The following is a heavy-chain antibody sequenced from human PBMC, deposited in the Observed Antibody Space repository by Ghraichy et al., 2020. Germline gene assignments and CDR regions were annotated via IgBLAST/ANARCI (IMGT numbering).Heavy chain of an antibody. Sequence: ASVKVSCKASGYSFGKSNMHWVRQAPGQGLEWMGIIDPRGRDPNYAQKFQGRLIMTWDMSTTTAYMELSSLKSQDTAVYYCARDNNNWSVDYWGQGTLVTVAS. V-gene: IGHV1-46*01. D-gene: IGHD1-1*01. CDR2: IDPRGRDP. CDR1: GYSFGKSN. CDR3: ARDNNNWSVDY. J-gene: IGHJ4*02.